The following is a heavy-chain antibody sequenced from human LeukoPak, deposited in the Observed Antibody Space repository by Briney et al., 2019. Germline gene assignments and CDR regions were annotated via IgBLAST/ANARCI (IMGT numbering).Heavy chain of an antibody. V-gene: IGHV3-15*01. Sequence: GGSLRLSCAASGFTFSNAWMSWVRQAPGKGLEWVGRIKSKTDGGTTDYAAPVKGRFTISRDDSKNTLYLQMNSLETEDTAVYYCTTDLGYSYGYYYYGMDVWGQGTTVTVSS. J-gene: IGHJ6*02. CDR3: TTDLGYSYGYYYYGMDV. D-gene: IGHD5-18*01. CDR2: IKSKTDGGTT. CDR1: GFTFSNAW.